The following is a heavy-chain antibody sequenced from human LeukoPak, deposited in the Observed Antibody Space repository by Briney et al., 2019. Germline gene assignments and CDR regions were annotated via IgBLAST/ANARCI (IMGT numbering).Heavy chain of an antibody. V-gene: IGHV3-53*01. Sequence: GGSLRLSCAASGFTFSSYAMHWVRQAPGKGLEWVSVIYSGGNTYYADSVRGRFTISRDNSKNTLYLQMNSLRAEGTAVYYCARDLYYYDSSGYLRWGQGTLVTVSS. D-gene: IGHD3-22*01. J-gene: IGHJ4*02. CDR3: ARDLYYYDSSGYLR. CDR2: IYSGGNT. CDR1: GFTFSSYA.